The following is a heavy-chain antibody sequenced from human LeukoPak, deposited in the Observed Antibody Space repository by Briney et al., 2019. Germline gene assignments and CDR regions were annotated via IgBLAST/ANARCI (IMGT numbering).Heavy chain of an antibody. D-gene: IGHD5-18*01. J-gene: IGHJ4*02. CDR3: ARGTRTAVTDFDY. V-gene: IGHV4-31*03. CDR1: GGSISSGGYY. Sequence: SETLSLTCTVSGGSISSGGYYWSWIRQHPGKGLEWIGNIYYSGGTSYNPSLKSRVTISVDTPKNQFSLKLSSVTAADTAVYWCARGTRTAVTDFDYWGQGTLVTVSS. CDR2: IYYSGGT.